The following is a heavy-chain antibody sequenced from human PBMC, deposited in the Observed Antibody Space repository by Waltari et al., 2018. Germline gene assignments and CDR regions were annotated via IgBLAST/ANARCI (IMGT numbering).Heavy chain of an antibody. CDR1: GFTFSSYA. Sequence: EVQLLESGGGLVQPGGSLRLSCAASGFTFSSYALSWVRQAPGKGLEWVPAISGSGGSTYYADSVKGRFTISRDNSKNTLYLQMNSLRAEDTAVYYCAKMGNWGLNYFDYWGQGTLVTVSS. J-gene: IGHJ4*02. CDR2: ISGSGGST. V-gene: IGHV3-23*01. CDR3: AKMGNWGLNYFDY. D-gene: IGHD7-27*01.